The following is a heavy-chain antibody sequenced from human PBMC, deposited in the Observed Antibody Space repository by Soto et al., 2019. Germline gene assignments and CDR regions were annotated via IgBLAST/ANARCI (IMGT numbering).Heavy chain of an antibody. CDR1: GISLSNDRTG. D-gene: IGHD1-26*01. CDR3: GRILRHKYYPQDY. V-gene: IGHV2-26*01. Sequence: SGPTLVNPTDTRTLTCTVSGISLSNDRTGVSWIRQPPGKALEWLAHIFSSDEKSYSTSLKNRLTISKDTSKSQVVLIMTNMVPVDTGTYFCGRILRHKYYPQDYWGKGIQVTVSS. J-gene: IGHJ4*02. CDR2: IFSSDEK.